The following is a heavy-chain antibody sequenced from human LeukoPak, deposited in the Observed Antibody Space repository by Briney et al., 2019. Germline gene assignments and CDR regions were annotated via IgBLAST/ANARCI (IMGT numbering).Heavy chain of an antibody. CDR3: ARDDSSGYSPFEYFQH. CDR2: INPSGGST. Sequence: ASVKVSCKASGYTLTSYYMHWVRQAPGQGLEWMGIINPSGGSTSYAQKFQGRVTMTRNTSTSTVYMELSSLRSEDTAVYYCARDDSSGYSPFEYFQHWGQGTLVTVSS. CDR1: GYTLTSYY. J-gene: IGHJ1*01. D-gene: IGHD3-22*01. V-gene: IGHV1-46*01.